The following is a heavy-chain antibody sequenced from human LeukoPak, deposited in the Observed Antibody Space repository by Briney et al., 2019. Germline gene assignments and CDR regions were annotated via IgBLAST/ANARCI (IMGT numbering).Heavy chain of an antibody. V-gene: IGHV3-21*01. CDR3: ERDSHLAGNL. CDR1: GFTFSNYS. D-gene: IGHD6-25*01. Sequence: GGSLRLSCAASGFTFSNYSMNWVRQAPGKGLEWVSSISSSSSYIYFADSVKGRFTISGDNAKNSMYLQMNSLRAEDTAVYYCERDSHLAGNLWAQETRAPVSS. J-gene: IGHJ3*01. CDR2: ISSSSSYI.